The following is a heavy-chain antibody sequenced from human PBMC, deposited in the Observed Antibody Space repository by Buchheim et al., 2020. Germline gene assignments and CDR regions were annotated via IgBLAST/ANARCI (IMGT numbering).Heavy chain of an antibody. CDR2: ISSDGTNK. CDR1: GFTFSSYW. J-gene: IGHJ4*02. Sequence: VQLVESGGGLVQPGGSLRLSCAASGFTFSSYWMSWVRQAPGKGLEWVAVISSDGTNKYYADSVKGRFTISRDSSKSTLFLQMISPRGDDTAVYYCARGRGSYSFDSWGQGTL. D-gene: IGHD1-26*01. V-gene: IGHV3-30*03. CDR3: ARGRGSYSFDS.